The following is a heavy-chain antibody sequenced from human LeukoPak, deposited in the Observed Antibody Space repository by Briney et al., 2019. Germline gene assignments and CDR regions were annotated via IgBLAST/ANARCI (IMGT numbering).Heavy chain of an antibody. D-gene: IGHD4-17*01. CDR2: IYDSGST. Sequence: PSETLSLTCTVSGGSISSYYWSWIRQPPGKGLEWIGYIYDSGSTNYNPSLKSRVTISVDTSKNQFSLKLSSVTAADTAVYYCTRDTVATACFDYWGQGTLVTVSS. V-gene: IGHV4-59*01. CDR1: GGSISSYY. CDR3: TRDTVATACFDY. J-gene: IGHJ4*02.